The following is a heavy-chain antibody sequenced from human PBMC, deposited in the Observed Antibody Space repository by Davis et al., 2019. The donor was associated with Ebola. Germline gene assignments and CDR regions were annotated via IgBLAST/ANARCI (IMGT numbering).Heavy chain of an antibody. V-gene: IGHV4-59*08. D-gene: IGHD3-3*01. CDR3: ARLPRSYDFWSGSYYYYGMDV. CDR2: IYYSGST. Sequence: SEILSLTCTVSGGSISSYYWSWIRQPPGKGLEWIGYIYYSGSTNYNPSLKSRVTISVDTSKNQFSLKLSSVTAADTAVYYCARLPRSYDFWSGSYYYYGMDVWGQGTTVTVSS. CDR1: GGSISSYY. J-gene: IGHJ6*02.